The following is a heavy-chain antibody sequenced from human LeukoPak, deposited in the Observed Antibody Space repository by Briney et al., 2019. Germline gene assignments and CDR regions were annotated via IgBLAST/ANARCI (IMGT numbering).Heavy chain of an antibody. CDR2: IYFSGNT. V-gene: IGHV4-4*07. CDR3: ARGSTIVGNAFDI. D-gene: IGHD1-26*01. Sequence: SEALSLTCTVSGDSLSTDFWSWIRLPVGKGLEWIGDIYFSGNTKYNPSLKNRVTLSVDTSRDQVFLRLHSVTAADTAIYYCARGSTIVGNAFDIWGQGTMVTVSS. J-gene: IGHJ3*02. CDR1: GDSLSTDF.